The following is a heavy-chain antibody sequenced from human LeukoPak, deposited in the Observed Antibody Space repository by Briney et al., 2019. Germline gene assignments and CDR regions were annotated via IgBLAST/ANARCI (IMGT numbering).Heavy chain of an antibody. D-gene: IGHD3-10*01. CDR2: RNCNGGST. V-gene: IGHV3-20*04. Sequence: GGSLRLSCAAYGFTFDDYGMSWVRQAQGKGLEWVSGRNCNGGSTGYADSVKGRFPISRDNAKNSLYLQMNSLRAEDTALYYCARGLGVRGEGFDYWGQGTLVTVSP. CDR1: GFTFDDYG. J-gene: IGHJ4*02. CDR3: ARGLGVRGEGFDY.